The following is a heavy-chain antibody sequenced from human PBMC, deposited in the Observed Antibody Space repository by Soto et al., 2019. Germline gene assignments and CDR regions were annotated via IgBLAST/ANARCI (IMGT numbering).Heavy chain of an antibody. CDR1: GGSFSGYY. Sequence: PSETLSLTCAVYGGSFSGYYWSWIRQPPGKGLEWIGEINHGGSTNYNPSLKSRVTISVDTSKNQFSLKLSSVTAADTAVYYCARLKEIVAKIKTYYYGMDVWGQGTTVTVSS. D-gene: IGHD5-12*01. CDR2: INHGGST. V-gene: IGHV4-34*01. J-gene: IGHJ6*02. CDR3: ARLKEIVAKIKTYYYGMDV.